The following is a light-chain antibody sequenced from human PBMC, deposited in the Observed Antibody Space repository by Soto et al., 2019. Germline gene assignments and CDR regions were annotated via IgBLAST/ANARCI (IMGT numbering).Light chain of an antibody. J-gene: IGLJ2*01. Sequence: QSVLTQSPSASASLGASVKLTCTLSSGHSSYAIAWHQQQPEKGPRYLMKLNSDGSHRKGDGSPDRFSGSSSGAERYLTISSLQSEDEADYYCQTWGTGIYVVFGGGTKLTVL. V-gene: IGLV4-69*01. CDR3: QTWGTGIYVV. CDR2: LNSDGSH. CDR1: SGHSSYA.